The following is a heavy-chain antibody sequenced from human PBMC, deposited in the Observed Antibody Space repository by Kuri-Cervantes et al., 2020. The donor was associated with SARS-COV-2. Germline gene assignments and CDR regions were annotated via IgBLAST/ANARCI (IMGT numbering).Heavy chain of an antibody. CDR1: GDSVSSKIAA. Sequence: SCAISGDSVSSKIAAWNWIRQSPSRGLEWLGRTYYRSKWYDDYAVSVKSRISINPDTSKNQFCLHLNSVTPEDTAVYYCARGTNWPPDGWFDPWGQGTLVTVSS. CDR2: TYYRSKWYD. CDR3: ARGTNWPPDGWFDP. J-gene: IGHJ5*02. D-gene: IGHD7-27*01. V-gene: IGHV6-1*01.